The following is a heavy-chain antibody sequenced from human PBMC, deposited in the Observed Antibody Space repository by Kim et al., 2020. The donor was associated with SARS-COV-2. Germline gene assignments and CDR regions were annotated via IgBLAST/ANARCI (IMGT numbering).Heavy chain of an antibody. J-gene: IGHJ4*02. D-gene: IGHD3-10*01. Sequence: SETLSLTCSVSGVSISSYYWSWIRQPPGKGLEWIGYIYYSWSANYNPSLRSRVTISVDTTKNQFSLKLSSVTAADTAVYYCAGTVRGANFDYWGRGALVTVSS. CDR2: IYYSWSA. CDR3: AGTVRGANFDY. CDR1: GVSISSYY. V-gene: IGHV4-59*08.